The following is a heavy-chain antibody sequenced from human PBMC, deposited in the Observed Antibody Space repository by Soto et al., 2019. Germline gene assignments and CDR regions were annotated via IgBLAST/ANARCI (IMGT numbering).Heavy chain of an antibody. Sequence: QVQLVESGGGVVQPGRSLRLSCAASGFTFSGAGMQWVRQAPGKGLDCVAVISHDGNDKYYADSVKGRFTIARDYSKNTLYLALNSLRVEDTAADYCATSPPHILVPGTWEGDYCGQGTQVTVSS. V-gene: IGHV3-30*03. CDR2: ISHDGNDK. CDR1: GFTFSGAG. CDR3: ATSPPHILVPGTWEGDY. D-gene: IGHD1-26*01. J-gene: IGHJ4*02.